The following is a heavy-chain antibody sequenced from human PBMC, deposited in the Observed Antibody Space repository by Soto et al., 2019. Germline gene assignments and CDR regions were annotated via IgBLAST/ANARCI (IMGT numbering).Heavy chain of an antibody. D-gene: IGHD7-27*01. V-gene: IGHV4-59*01. Sequence: PSETLSLTCTVSGGSISSYYWSWIRQPPGKGLEWIGYIYYSGSTNYNPSLKSRVTISVDTSKNQFSLKLSSVTAADTAVYYCAARPVNWGDYFDYWGQGTLVTVSS. CDR3: AARPVNWGDYFDY. CDR1: GGSISSYY. CDR2: IYYSGST. J-gene: IGHJ4*02.